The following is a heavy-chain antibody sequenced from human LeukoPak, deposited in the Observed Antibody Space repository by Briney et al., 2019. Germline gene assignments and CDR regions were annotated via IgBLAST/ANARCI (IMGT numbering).Heavy chain of an antibody. CDR2: IRQDGSEK. J-gene: IGHJ3*02. D-gene: IGHD6-6*01. CDR1: GFIFSSYS. Sequence: GGSLRLSCAASGFIFSSYSMSWVRQAPGKGLEWVASIRQDGSEKHYVDSVEGRFTISRDNAKNSLHLQMNSLRAEDTAVYYCAKGSSRPPNAFDIWGQGTLVTVSS. V-gene: IGHV3-7*01. CDR3: AKGSSRPPNAFDI.